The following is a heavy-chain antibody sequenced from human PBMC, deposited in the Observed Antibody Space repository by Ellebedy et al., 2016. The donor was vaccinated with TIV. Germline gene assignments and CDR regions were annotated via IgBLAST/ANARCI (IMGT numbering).Heavy chain of an antibody. D-gene: IGHD3-10*01. V-gene: IGHV1-2*04. CDR3: ARDFHGSGSYHWFDP. J-gene: IGHJ5*02. CDR2: INPNSGGT. Sequence: AASVKVSCKASGYTFTDYYMHWVRQAPGQGLEWMGWINPNSGGTDYAQKFQGWVTMTRDTSISTAYMELRLRSDDTAVYYGARDFHGSGSYHWFDPWGQGTLVTVSS. CDR1: GYTFTDYY.